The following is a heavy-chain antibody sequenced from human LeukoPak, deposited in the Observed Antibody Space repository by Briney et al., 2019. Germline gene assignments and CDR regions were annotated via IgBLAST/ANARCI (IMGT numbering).Heavy chain of an antibody. CDR3: ASPGATRPYGMDV. CDR1: GGSFSGYY. Sequence: SETLSLTCAVYGGSFSGYYWSWIRQPPGKGLQWIGEINHSGSTTYNPSLKSRVTISVDTSKNQFSLNLSSVTAADAAVYYCASPGATRPYGMDVWGQGTTVTVSS. CDR2: INHSGST. V-gene: IGHV4-34*01. D-gene: IGHD1-14*01. J-gene: IGHJ6*02.